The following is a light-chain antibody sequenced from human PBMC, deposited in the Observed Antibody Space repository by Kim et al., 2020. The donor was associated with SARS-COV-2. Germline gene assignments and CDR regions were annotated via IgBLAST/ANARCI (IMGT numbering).Light chain of an antibody. CDR2: VNN. CDR1: RSNIGTNT. CDR3: AAWDDSLNGPV. Sequence: GQTVTIACFGGRSNIGTNTVSWYQHLPGAAPKLLIEVNNRRPSGVPDRFSASKSGTSASLGISGLQFEDEAHYYCAAWDDSLNGPVFGGGTQLTVL. V-gene: IGLV1-44*01. J-gene: IGLJ3*02.